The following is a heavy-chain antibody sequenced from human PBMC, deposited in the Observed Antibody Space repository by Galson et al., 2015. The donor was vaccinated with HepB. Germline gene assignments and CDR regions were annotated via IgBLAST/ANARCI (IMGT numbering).Heavy chain of an antibody. V-gene: IGHV3-23*01. CDR3: AKGDGAGGVVIIRGTYFDY. J-gene: IGHJ4*02. D-gene: IGHD3-3*01. CDR1: GFTFRTSA. Sequence: SLRLSCAASGFTFRTSAMSWVRQTPGKGLEWVSTFSGNGGATYHADSVKGRFTISRDNSKNTLYLQLNSLRAEDTAVYYCAKGDGAGGVVIIRGTYFDYWGQGTLVTVSS. CDR2: FSGNGGAT.